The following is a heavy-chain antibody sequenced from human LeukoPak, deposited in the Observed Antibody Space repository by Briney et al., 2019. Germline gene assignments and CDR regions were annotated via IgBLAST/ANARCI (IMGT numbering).Heavy chain of an antibody. V-gene: IGHV4-39*07. Sequence: SETLSLTCTVSGGSISSSSYYWGWIRQPPGKGLEWIGSIYYSGSTYYNPSLKSRVTISVDTSKNQFSLKLSSVTAADTAVYYCARAVHLGELSLFYYFDYWGQGTLVTVSS. CDR3: ARAVHLGELSLFYYFDY. J-gene: IGHJ4*02. CDR2: IYYSGST. CDR1: GGSISSSSYY. D-gene: IGHD3-16*02.